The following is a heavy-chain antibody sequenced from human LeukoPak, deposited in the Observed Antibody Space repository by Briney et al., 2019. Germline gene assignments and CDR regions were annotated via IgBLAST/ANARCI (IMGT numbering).Heavy chain of an antibody. CDR3: ARARIAAAGTTDSIGC. Sequence: PGGSRRLSCAASGFTFSSYNMNWVRQAPGKGLEWVSYISSGSTKYYADSVKGRFTVSRDNAKNSLYLQMNSLSDEDTAVYYCARARIAAAGTTDSIGCWGQGTLVTVSS. V-gene: IGHV3-48*02. J-gene: IGHJ4*02. CDR1: GFTFSSYN. CDR2: ISSGSTK. D-gene: IGHD6-13*01.